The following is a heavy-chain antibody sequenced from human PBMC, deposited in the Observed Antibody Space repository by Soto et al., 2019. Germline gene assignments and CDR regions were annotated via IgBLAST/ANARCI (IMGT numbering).Heavy chain of an antibody. CDR3: TIYLGDNWRYRNCFDY. J-gene: IGHJ4*02. D-gene: IGHD1-1*01. V-gene: IGHV3-73*01. CDR1: AFTFSGSA. Sequence: EVQLVESGGGLVQPGGSLKLSCAASAFTFSGSAMHWVRQAPGKGLEWVGRIRNKANKYATAYAAPVKVRTTISRDDSKNTAFLQMNSLKTEDTAVYYCTIYLGDNWRYRNCFDYWGQGTLVTVSS. CDR2: IRNKANKYAT.